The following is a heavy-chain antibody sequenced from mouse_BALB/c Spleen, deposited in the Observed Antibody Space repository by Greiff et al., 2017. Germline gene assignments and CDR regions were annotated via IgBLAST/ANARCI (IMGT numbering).Heavy chain of an antibody. CDR1: GYTFTSYT. V-gene: IGHV1-4*01. J-gene: IGHJ3*01. Sequence: QVQLQQSGAELARPGASVKMSCKASGYTFTSYTMHWVKQRPGQGLEWIGYINPSSGYTNYNQKFKDKATLTVDKSSSTAYMQLSSLTSEDSAVYYCATGYRYDEAWFAYWGQGTLVTVSA. D-gene: IGHD2-14*01. CDR2: INPSSGYT. CDR3: ATGYRYDEAWFAY.